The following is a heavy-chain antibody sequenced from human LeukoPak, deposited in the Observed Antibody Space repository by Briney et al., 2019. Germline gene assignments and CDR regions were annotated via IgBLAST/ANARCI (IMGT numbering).Heavy chain of an antibody. CDR1: GFTFSSYA. D-gene: IGHD3-10*01. CDR3: ARGGEGSLLVY. J-gene: IGHJ4*02. CDR2: INHSGST. Sequence: GSLRLSCAASGFTFSSYAMSWVRQAPGKGLEWLGEINHSGSTTYNPSLKSRVTISADTSKNQFSLKLSSVTAADTAVYYCARGGEGSLLVYWGQGTLVTVSS. V-gene: IGHV4-34*01.